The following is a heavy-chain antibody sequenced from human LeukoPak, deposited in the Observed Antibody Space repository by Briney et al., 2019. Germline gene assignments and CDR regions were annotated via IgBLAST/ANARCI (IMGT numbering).Heavy chain of an antibody. Sequence: GGSLRLSCAASGFTFSSYAMHWVRQAPGKGLEWVAVISYDGSNKYYADSVKGRFTISRDNSKNTLYLQMNSLRAEDTAVYYCARVLGYCSSTSCYSKGNYFDYWGQGTLVTVSS. V-gene: IGHV3-30-3*01. CDR3: ARVLGYCSSTSCYSKGNYFDY. CDR2: ISYDGSNK. CDR1: GFTFSSYA. J-gene: IGHJ4*02. D-gene: IGHD2-2*01.